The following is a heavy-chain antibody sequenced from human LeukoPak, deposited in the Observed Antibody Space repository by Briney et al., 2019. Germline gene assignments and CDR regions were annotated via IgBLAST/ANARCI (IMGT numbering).Heavy chain of an antibody. CDR1: GFIVSDNH. CDR3: ATLRDLDY. Sequence: GGSLRLSCAASGFIVSDNHMSWVRQAPGKGLEWLSVIYSGGNTFYADSVKGRFTISRDNSKNTLYLQMNSLRAEDTAVYYCATLRDLDYWGQGVLVTVSS. CDR2: IYSGGNT. J-gene: IGHJ4*02. V-gene: IGHV3-53*01.